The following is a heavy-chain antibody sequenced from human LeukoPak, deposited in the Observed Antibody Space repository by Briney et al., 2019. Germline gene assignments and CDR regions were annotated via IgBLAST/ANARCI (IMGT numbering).Heavy chain of an antibody. CDR1: GFTFSSYA. J-gene: IGHJ4*02. D-gene: IGHD4-23*01. CDR2: ISGSGGST. Sequence: PGGSLRLSCAASGFTFSSYAMSWVRQAPGKGLEWVSAISGSGGSTYYADSVKGRFTISRDNSKNTLYLQMNSLRAEDTAVYYCAKRPYGGKSPGIDYWGQGTLVTVSS. V-gene: IGHV3-23*01. CDR3: AKRPYGGKSPGIDY.